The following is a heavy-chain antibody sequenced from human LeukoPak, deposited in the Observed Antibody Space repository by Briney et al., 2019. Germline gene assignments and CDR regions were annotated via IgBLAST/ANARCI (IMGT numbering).Heavy chain of an antibody. CDR2: IKQDGSGK. CDR3: ARPYGSAKYYFDH. V-gene: IGHV3-7*01. J-gene: IGHJ4*02. Sequence: GGSLRLSCAASGFTFSSYWMSWVRQAPGKGLEWVANIKQDGSGKYYVDSVKGRFTISRDNAKNSLYLQMNSLRAEDTAVYYCARPYGSAKYYFDHWGQGTLVTVSS. CDR1: GFTFSSYW. D-gene: IGHD3-10*01.